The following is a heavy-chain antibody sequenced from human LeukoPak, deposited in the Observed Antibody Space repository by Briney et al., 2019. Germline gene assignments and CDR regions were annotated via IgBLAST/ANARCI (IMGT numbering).Heavy chain of an antibody. Sequence: GGSLRLSCAASGFTFNNYWMSWVRQAPGKGLEYVANIKQDGSETYYVDSVKGRFTISRDNAKSSLYLQMNSLRVEDTDVYYCARDQGIMFFDNWGQGTLVTVSS. J-gene: IGHJ4*02. CDR3: ARDQGIMFFDN. V-gene: IGHV3-7*01. D-gene: IGHD2-21*01. CDR1: GFTFNNYW. CDR2: IKQDGSET.